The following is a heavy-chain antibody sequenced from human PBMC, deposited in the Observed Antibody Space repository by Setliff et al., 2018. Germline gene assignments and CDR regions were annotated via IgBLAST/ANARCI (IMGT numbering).Heavy chain of an antibody. CDR3: ARDVPLTTVTKNYFGP. J-gene: IGHJ5*02. CDR1: GYTFTTFG. Sequence: GASVKVSCKASGYTFTTFGVSWVRQVPGQGLEWLGWISPHNGITRYGQKFQGXXTLTSXXXTXXXXXXXXXXXXXXTXXYYXARDVPLTTVTKNYFGPWGQGTLVTVSS. CDR2: ISPHNGIT. V-gene: IGHV1-18*01. D-gene: IGHD4-17*01.